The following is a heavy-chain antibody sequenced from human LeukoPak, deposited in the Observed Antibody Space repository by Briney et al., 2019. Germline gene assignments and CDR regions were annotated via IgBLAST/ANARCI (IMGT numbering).Heavy chain of an antibody. D-gene: IGHD6-13*01. CDR2: IIPIFGTA. CDR1: GGTFSSYA. CDR3: AGGRRQLDQDY. Sequence: ASVKVSCKASGGTFSSYAISWVRQAPGQGLEWMGGIIPIFGTANYAQKFQGRVTITADESTSTAYMELSSLRSEDTAVYYCAGGRRQLDQDYWGQGTLVTVSS. J-gene: IGHJ4*02. V-gene: IGHV1-69*01.